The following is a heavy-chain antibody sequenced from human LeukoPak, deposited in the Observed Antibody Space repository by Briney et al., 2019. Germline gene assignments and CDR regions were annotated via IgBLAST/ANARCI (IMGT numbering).Heavy chain of an antibody. CDR2: ISGSGGST. V-gene: IGHV3-23*01. J-gene: IGHJ5*02. CDR1: GFTFRSYA. Sequence: PGGSLRLSCAASGFTFRSYAMSWVRQASGKGLEWVSAISGSGGSTYYADSVKGRFTISRDNSKNTLYLQMNSQRAEDTAVYYCANRESKKYEGWFDPWGQGTLVTVSS. D-gene: IGHD2-8*01. CDR3: ANRESKKYEGWFDP.